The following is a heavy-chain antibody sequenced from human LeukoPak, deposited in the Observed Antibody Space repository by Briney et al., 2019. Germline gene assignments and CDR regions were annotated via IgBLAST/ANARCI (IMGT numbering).Heavy chain of an antibody. CDR3: AKDTADSSSWYPSVGYYYYYGMDV. CDR2: IGGSGGST. D-gene: IGHD6-13*01. CDR1: GFSFSSYA. J-gene: IGHJ6*02. Sequence: GGSLRLSCAASGFSFSSYAMSWVRQAPGKGLEWVSAIGGSGGSTYYADSVKGRFTISRDNSKNTLYLQMNSLRAEDTALYYCAKDTADSSSWYPSVGYYYYYGMDVWGQGTTVTVSS. V-gene: IGHV3-23*01.